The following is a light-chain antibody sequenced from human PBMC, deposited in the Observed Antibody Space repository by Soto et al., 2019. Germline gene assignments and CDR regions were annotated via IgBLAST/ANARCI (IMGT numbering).Light chain of an antibody. V-gene: IGKV2D-29*01. Sequence: DIVMTQTPLSLSVTPGQSASISCKSSQTLLHSNGKTYLYWYLQKAGQPPQLLIYEVSNRFSGVPDRFSGSGSATYFTLKISRVEAADVGVYYCLQSLRFPLAFGGGTKVEIK. CDR3: LQSLRFPLA. CDR2: EVS. CDR1: QTLLHSNGKTY. J-gene: IGKJ4*01.